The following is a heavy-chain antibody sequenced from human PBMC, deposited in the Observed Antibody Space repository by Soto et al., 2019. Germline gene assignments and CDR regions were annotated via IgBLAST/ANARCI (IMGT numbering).Heavy chain of an antibody. V-gene: IGHV3-30-3*01. CDR1: GFTFSNYA. Sequence: QVQLVESGGGVVQPGRSLRLSRAASGFTFSNYAMYWVRQAPGKGLEWVAVISYDGNNKYYADSVKGRFTISRDNSKNTRYLEMNGLRAEDTAVYYCARAGCDGGTCYTLVGLRYGMDVWGQGTTVTVSS. CDR3: ARAGCDGGTCYTLVGLRYGMDV. J-gene: IGHJ6*02. CDR2: ISYDGNNK. D-gene: IGHD2-15*01.